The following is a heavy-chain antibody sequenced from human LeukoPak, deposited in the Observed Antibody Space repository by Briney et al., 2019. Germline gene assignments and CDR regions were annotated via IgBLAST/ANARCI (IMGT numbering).Heavy chain of an antibody. J-gene: IGHJ4*02. V-gene: IGHV4-4*07. CDR1: GGSINNYY. D-gene: IGHD5-18*01. Sequence: PSETLSLTCTVSGGSINNYYWSWIRQPAGKGLEWIGRIYTRGSTNYNPSLKSRVTMSVDTSKNQFSLKLSSVTAADTAVFYCAREHVDTAMGPTWYFDYWGQGTLVTVSS. CDR2: IYTRGST. CDR3: AREHVDTAMGPTWYFDY.